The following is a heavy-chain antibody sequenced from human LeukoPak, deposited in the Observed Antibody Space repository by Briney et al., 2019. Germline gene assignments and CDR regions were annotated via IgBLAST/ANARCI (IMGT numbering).Heavy chain of an antibody. CDR2: ISDGSSTI. J-gene: IGHJ4*02. Sequence: GGSLRLSCAASGFTFSNYNLDWVRQAPGKGLEWVSYISDGSSTIYYADSVRGRFTISRDNAKNSLYLQINSLRDEDTAVYYCARETVGLDYWGQGTLVTVSS. V-gene: IGHV3-48*02. CDR3: ARETVGLDY. CDR1: GFTFSNYN. D-gene: IGHD4-23*01.